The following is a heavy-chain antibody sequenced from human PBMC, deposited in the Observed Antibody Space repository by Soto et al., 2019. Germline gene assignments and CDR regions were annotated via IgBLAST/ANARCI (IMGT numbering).Heavy chain of an antibody. V-gene: IGHV4-34*01. Sequence: SETLSLTCAVYGGSFSGYYCSWIRQPPGKGLGWIGEINHSGSTNYNPSLKSRVTISVDTSKNQFSLKLSSVTAADTAVYYCATQDYDILTGPYGMDVWGQGTTVT. CDR1: GGSFSGYY. CDR3: ATQDYDILTGPYGMDV. D-gene: IGHD3-9*01. CDR2: INHSGST. J-gene: IGHJ6*02.